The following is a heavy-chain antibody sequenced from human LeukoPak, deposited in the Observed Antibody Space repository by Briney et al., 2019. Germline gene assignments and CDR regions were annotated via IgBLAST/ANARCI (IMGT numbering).Heavy chain of an antibody. CDR1: GGSFSGYY. D-gene: IGHD3-9*01. V-gene: IGHV4-34*01. CDR3: ARAFPPNYDILTGGGYFDY. CDR2: INHSGST. Sequence: SETLSLTCAVYGGSFSGYYWSWIRQPPGKGLGWIGEINHSGSTNYNPSLKSRVTISVDTSKNQFSLKLSSVTAADTAVYYCARAFPPNYDILTGGGYFDYWGQGTLVTVSS. J-gene: IGHJ4*02.